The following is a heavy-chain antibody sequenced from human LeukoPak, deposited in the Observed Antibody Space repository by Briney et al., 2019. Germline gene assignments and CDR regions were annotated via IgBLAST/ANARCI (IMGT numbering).Heavy chain of an antibody. V-gene: IGHV4-31*03. Sequence: SQTLSLTCTVSGGSISSGGYYWSWIRQHPGKGLEWIGYIYYSGSTYYNPSLKSRVTISVDTSKNQFSLKLSSVTAADTAVYYCARDPGGYSYGSYFDYWGQGTLVTVSS. D-gene: IGHD5-18*01. J-gene: IGHJ4*02. CDR2: IYYSGST. CDR3: ARDPGGYSYGSYFDY. CDR1: GGSISSGGYY.